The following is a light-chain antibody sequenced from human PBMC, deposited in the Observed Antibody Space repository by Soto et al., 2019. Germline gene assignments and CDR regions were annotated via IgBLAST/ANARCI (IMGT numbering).Light chain of an antibody. CDR1: QSVSSN. V-gene: IGKV3-15*01. Sequence: EIVLTQSPATLPVSPGESATISCLASQSVSSNLAWHQQKPGQAPRILMYDASTRATGISARFSGSGSGTEFTLTISSLQSEDFAVYYCQQYHNWPITFGQGTRLEIK. J-gene: IGKJ5*01. CDR3: QQYHNWPIT. CDR2: DAS.